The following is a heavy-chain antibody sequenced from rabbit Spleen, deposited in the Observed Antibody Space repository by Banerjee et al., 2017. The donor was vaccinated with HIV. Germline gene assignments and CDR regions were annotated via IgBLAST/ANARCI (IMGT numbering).Heavy chain of an antibody. D-gene: IGHD4-1*01. Sequence: QEQLVASGGGLVQPEGSLKLSCTASGFSFSNKAVMCWVRQAPGKGLEWIACINAVTGNAVYATGAQGRYTFSKTSSTTVTLEMTILTAADTATDFCARYLANVIGWNFGWWGPGTLVTVS. CDR3: ARYLANVIGWNFGW. V-gene: IGHV1S45*01. J-gene: IGHJ6*01. CDR2: INAVTGNA. CDR1: GFSFSNKAV.